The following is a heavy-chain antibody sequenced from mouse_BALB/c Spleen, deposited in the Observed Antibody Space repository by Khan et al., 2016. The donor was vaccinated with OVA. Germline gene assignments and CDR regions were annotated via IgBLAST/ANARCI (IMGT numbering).Heavy chain of an antibody. J-gene: IGHJ1*01. V-gene: IGHV2-6-1*01. Sequence: QVQLKESGPGPVAPSQSLSITCTIPGFSLTSYGVHWVRQPAGKGLEWLVVIWSDGRTTYNSALKSRLSISKDNSKSQVFLKVNSRQTDDTAIYYCARQGYPGYFDVWGAGTTVTVSS. D-gene: IGHD3-2*02. CDR3: ARQGYPGYFDV. CDR2: IWSDGRT. CDR1: GFSLTSYG.